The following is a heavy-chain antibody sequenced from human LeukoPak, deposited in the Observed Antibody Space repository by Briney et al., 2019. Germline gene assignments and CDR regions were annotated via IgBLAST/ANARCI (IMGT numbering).Heavy chain of an antibody. Sequence: ASETLSLTCAVYGGSFSGYYWSWIRQPPGEGLEWIGNIYQSGSTYYNPSLKSRVTISVDTSKNQFSLKLSSVTAADTAIYYCAKSSWSLFDPWGQGTLVTVSS. J-gene: IGHJ5*02. CDR3: AKSSWSLFDP. V-gene: IGHV4-34*01. D-gene: IGHD3-10*01. CDR2: IYQSGST. CDR1: GGSFSGYY.